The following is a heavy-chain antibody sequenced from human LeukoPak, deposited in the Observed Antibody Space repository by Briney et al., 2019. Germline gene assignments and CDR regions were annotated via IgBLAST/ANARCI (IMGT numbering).Heavy chain of an antibody. CDR3: AKSGHCSGADCYAEGIDY. CDR2: ISGYNGNT. Sequence: ASVKVSCKASGYTFTGNGITWVRQAPGQGLEWMGWISGYNGNTVYAQMFQDRVTMTTDTSTSTAYMEVTNLRSDDTAMYFCAKSGHCSGADCYAEGIDYWGQGTLVTVSS. CDR1: GYTFTGNG. J-gene: IGHJ4*02. D-gene: IGHD2-2*01. V-gene: IGHV1-18*01.